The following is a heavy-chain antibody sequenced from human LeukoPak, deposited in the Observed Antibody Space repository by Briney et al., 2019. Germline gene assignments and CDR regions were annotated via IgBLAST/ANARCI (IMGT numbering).Heavy chain of an antibody. V-gene: IGHV3-48*04. Sequence: GGSLRLSCAASGFTFSSYSMNWVRQAPGKGLEWVSYISSSSSTIYYADSVKGRFTISRDNAKNSLYLQMNSLRAEDTAVYYCARDPTPYYDSNRGDFQRWGQGTLVTVSS. CDR2: ISSSSSTI. J-gene: IGHJ1*01. CDR3: ARDPTPYYDSNRGDFQR. D-gene: IGHD3-22*01. CDR1: GFTFSSYS.